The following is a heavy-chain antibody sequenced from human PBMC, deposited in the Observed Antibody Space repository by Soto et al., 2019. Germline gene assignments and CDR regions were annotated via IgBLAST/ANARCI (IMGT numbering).Heavy chain of an antibody. Sequence: SETLSLTCTVSGGSISGYYWTWIRQPPGKGLELIGYIYYSGTNYNPSLKSRVTISVDTSKNQVSLKLSSVTAADTAVYYCARRVSGSYNYHYYMDVWGKGTTVTVSS. CDR3: ARRVSGSYNYHYYMDV. D-gene: IGHD3-10*01. CDR2: IYYSGT. V-gene: IGHV4-59*08. CDR1: GGSISGYY. J-gene: IGHJ6*03.